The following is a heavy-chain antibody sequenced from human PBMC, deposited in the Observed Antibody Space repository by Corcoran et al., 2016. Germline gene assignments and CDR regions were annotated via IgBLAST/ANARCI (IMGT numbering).Heavy chain of an antibody. D-gene: IGHD1-7*01. CDR2: IYYSGST. J-gene: IGHJ6*02. Sequence: QLQLQESGPGLVKPSETLSLTCTVSGGSISSSSYYWGWIRQPPGKGLEWIGSIYYSGSTYYNPSLTSRVTISVDTSKNQFSLKLSSVTAADTAVYYCARRAGTMYYYYYGMDVWGQGTTVTVSS. CDR1: GGSISSSSYY. V-gene: IGHV4-39*07. CDR3: ARRAGTMYYYYYGMDV.